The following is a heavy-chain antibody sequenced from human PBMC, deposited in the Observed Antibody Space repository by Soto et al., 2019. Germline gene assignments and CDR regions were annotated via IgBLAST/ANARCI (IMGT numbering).Heavy chain of an antibody. V-gene: IGHV4-39*01. CDR1: GGSISSSSYY. D-gene: IGHD5-18*01. CDR2: IYYSGST. CDR3: VSPLKRGYSYGTTDY. Sequence: QLQLQESGPGLVKPSETLSLTCTVSGGSISSSSYYWGWIRQPPGKGLEWIGSIYYSGSTYYNPSLKSRVTISVDTSKNQFSLKLSSVTAADTAVYYCVSPLKRGYSYGTTDYWGQGTLVTVSS. J-gene: IGHJ4*02.